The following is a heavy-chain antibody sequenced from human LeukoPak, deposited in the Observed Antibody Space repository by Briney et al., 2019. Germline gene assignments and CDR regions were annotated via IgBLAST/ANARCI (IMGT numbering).Heavy chain of an antibody. CDR1: GFTFTDYS. CDR2: ISTVSTYT. Sequence: GGSLRLSCAPSGFTFTDYSMNWVRQAPGKGLEWVASISTVSTYTFYADSVRGRFSISRDNVRNLLYLQMSSLGAEDTAVYYCARDGSGFYLYNYMDVWGKGTTVTVSS. D-gene: IGHD6-25*01. V-gene: IGHV3-21*06. J-gene: IGHJ6*03. CDR3: ARDGSGFYLYNYMDV.